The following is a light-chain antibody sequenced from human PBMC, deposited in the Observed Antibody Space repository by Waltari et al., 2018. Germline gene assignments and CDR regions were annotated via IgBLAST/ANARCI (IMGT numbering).Light chain of an antibody. J-gene: IGLJ2*01. CDR3: QAWDSSTVV. V-gene: IGLV3-1*01. Sequence: SYELTQPPSVSVSPGQTASIPCSGDKLGDKYACWYQQKPGQSPVLVMYQDSKGPSGIPERFSGSNSGNTATLTISGTQAMDEVDYYCQAWDSSTVVFGGGTKLTVL. CDR1: KLGDKY. CDR2: QDS.